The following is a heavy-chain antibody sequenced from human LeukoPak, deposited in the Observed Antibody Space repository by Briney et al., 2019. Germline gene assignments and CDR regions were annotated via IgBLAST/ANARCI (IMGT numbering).Heavy chain of an antibody. V-gene: IGHV3-30*18. D-gene: IGHD2-2*01. CDR2: ISYDGSNK. J-gene: IGHJ4*02. CDR1: GFTFISYD. Sequence: PGRSLRLSCAASGFTFISYDTHWVRQAPGKGLEWVAVISYDGSNKYYADSVKGRFTISRDNSKNTLYLQVNSLRTEDTAVYYCAKNIPNCSSTSCPLDYWGQGTLVTVSS. CDR3: AKNIPNCSSTSCPLDY.